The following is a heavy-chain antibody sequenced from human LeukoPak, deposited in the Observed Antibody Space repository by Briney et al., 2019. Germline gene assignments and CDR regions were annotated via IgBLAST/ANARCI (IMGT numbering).Heavy chain of an antibody. Sequence: SETLSLTCTVSGGSISSSSYYWGWIRQPPGKGLEWIGSIYYSGSTYYNPSLKSRVTISVDTSKNQFSLKLSSVTAADTAVYYCARRSTYYYGSGSHADFDYWGQGTLVTVSS. CDR3: ARRSTYYYGSGSHADFDY. CDR2: IYYSGST. J-gene: IGHJ4*02. D-gene: IGHD3-10*01. V-gene: IGHV4-39*01. CDR1: GGSISSSSYY.